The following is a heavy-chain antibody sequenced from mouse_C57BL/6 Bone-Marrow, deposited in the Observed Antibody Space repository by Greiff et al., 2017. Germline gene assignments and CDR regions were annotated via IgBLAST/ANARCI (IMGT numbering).Heavy chain of an antibody. V-gene: IGHV2-5*01. CDR2: IWRGGST. J-gene: IGHJ3*01. D-gene: IGHD2-4*01. CDR3: AKKGDYDEGCAY. CDR1: GFSLTSYG. Sequence: VQLQQSGPGLVQPSQSLSITCTVSGFSLTSYGVHWVRQSPGKGLEWLGVIWRGGSTDYNAAFMSRLGITKDNSKSQVFFNMNSLQADDTAIYYCAKKGDYDEGCAYWGQGTLVTVSA.